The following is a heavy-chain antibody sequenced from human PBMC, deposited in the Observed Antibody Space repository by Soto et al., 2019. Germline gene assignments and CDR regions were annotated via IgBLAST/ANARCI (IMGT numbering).Heavy chain of an antibody. Sequence: PSETLSLTCTVSGDSISNYYWGWIRQPPGKGLEWVGYVHFSGSTTYNPSLAPRLNISFDMSKSQVYLQLTSVTAADTAVYYCARFGAAAAHDDNWGRGVLVTVSS. J-gene: IGHJ4*01. CDR2: VHFSGST. D-gene: IGHD6-13*01. CDR3: ARFGAAAAHDDN. CDR1: GDSISNYY. V-gene: IGHV4-59*01.